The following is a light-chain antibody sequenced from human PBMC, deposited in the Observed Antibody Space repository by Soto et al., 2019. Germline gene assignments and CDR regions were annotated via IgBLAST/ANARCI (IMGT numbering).Light chain of an antibody. J-gene: IGKJ1*01. CDR2: KAS. CDR1: QTISSW. V-gene: IGKV1-5*03. Sequence: DIQLTQSPSFLSASVGDRVTITCRASQTISSWLAWYQQKPGKAHKLLIYKASTLKSGVQSRFSGSGSGTEFTLTISSLQPDDFATYYCQHYNSYSEAVGQGTKVDI. CDR3: QHYNSYSEA.